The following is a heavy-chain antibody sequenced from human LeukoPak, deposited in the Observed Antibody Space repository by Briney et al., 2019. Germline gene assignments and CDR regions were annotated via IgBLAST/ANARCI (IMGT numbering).Heavy chain of an antibody. CDR2: ITSSGSSI. D-gene: IGHD2-2*01. CDR1: GFTFSDYY. CDR3: ARGQHYFAY. J-gene: IGHJ4*02. Sequence: GGSLRLSCAASGFTFSDYYMSWIRQAPGQGLEWVSYITSSGSSIHYADSVKGRFTVSRDNAKNSLYLQMSSLRAEDTAVYYCARGQHYFAYWGQGTLVTVSS. V-gene: IGHV3-11*04.